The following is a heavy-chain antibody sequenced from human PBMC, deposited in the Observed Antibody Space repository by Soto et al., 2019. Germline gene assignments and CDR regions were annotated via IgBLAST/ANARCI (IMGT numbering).Heavy chain of an antibody. Sequence: QVELQESGPGLVKPSGTLSLTCAVFGNSISTTNWWSWVRQSPGKGLEWIGEIYHSGTSNYNPSPKSRVTISLDKSKNPFPLKRSSVTAADTAVYYCARNVGYHYDGSPSGQFDFWGQGTLVIVSS. CDR2: IYHSGTS. V-gene: IGHV4-4*02. CDR1: GNSISTTNW. J-gene: IGHJ4*02. D-gene: IGHD3-22*01. CDR3: ARNVGYHYDGSPSGQFDF.